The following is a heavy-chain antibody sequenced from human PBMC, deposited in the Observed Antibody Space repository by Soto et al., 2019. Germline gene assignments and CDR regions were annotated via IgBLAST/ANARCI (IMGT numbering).Heavy chain of an antibody. Sequence: SETLSLTXAVSGYSISSGYYWGWIRQPPGKGLEWIGSMYHSGSTDYNPSLKSRITISVDTSKNQFSLKLRSATAADTAVYYCVRDYSGSSFDYWGQGTLVTVSS. CDR1: GYSISSGYY. CDR2: MYHSGST. V-gene: IGHV4-38-2*02. J-gene: IGHJ4*02. D-gene: IGHD1-26*01. CDR3: VRDYSGSSFDY.